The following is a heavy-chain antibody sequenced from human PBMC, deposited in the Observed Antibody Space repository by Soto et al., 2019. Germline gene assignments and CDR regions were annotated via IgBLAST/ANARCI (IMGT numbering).Heavy chain of an antibody. V-gene: IGHV1-69*06. CDR1: GGTFSSYA. J-gene: IGHJ6*02. Sequence: GASVKVSCKASGGTFSSYAISWVRQAPGQGLEWMGGIIPIFGTANYAQKFQGRVTITADKSTSTAYMELSSLRSEDTAVYYCARDGILWFGESYYYYYGMDVWGQGTTVTVSS. D-gene: IGHD3-10*01. CDR2: IIPIFGTA. CDR3: ARDGILWFGESYYYYYGMDV.